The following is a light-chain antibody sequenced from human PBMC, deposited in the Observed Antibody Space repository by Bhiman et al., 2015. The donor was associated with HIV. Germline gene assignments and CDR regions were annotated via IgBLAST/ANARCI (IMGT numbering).Light chain of an antibody. V-gene: IGLV2-8*01. Sequence: QSALTQPASVSGSPGQSITISCTGTNNDVGGYHFVSWYQQRPGEVPKLMISEVSQRPSGVPDRFSGSKSGNTAYLTVSGLQAEDEGDYYCSSYAASDTYIFGTGTKVTVL. CDR2: EVS. CDR3: SSYAASDTYI. J-gene: IGLJ1*01. CDR1: NNDVGGYHF.